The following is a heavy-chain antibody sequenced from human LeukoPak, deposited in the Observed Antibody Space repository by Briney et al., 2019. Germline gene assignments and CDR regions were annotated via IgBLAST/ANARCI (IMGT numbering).Heavy chain of an antibody. Sequence: SETLSLTCAVYGGSFSAYYWTWIRKPPGKGLEWNGEINHSGSSNYNSSLRSRVTISVDTSYKQFSLRLSSVTAADTAVYYCAPRGDIEHSYVYGKWFDPWGQGTRVTVSS. CDR2: INHSGSS. D-gene: IGHD5-18*01. J-gene: IGHJ5*02. CDR1: GGSFSAYY. V-gene: IGHV4-34*01. CDR3: APRGDIEHSYVYGKWFDP.